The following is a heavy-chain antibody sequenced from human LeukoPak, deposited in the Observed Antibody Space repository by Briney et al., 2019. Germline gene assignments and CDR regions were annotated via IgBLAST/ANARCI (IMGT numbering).Heavy chain of an antibody. D-gene: IGHD5-18*01. V-gene: IGHV3-30-3*01. CDR2: ISYDGRNE. CDR1: GFAFGVHA. J-gene: IGHJ4*02. CDR3: AREYTGSRFDV. Sequence: GGSLRLSCAASGFAFGVHAMHWVRQAPGKGLEWVIGISYDGRNEDHAASMKGRFTNSRDNSKNTLFLQMNSLRPEDTAVYYCAREYTGSRFDVWGQGTLVTVSS.